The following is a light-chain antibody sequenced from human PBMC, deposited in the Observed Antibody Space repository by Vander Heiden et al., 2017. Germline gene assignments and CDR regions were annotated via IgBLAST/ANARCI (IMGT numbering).Light chain of an antibody. CDR3: QQYNSYSRT. J-gene: IGKJ1*01. V-gene: IGKV1-5*03. Sequence: IQMTQSPSTLSASVGDRVTITCRASQSISSWLAWYQQKPGKAPKLLIYKASSLESGVPSRFSGSGSGTEFTLTISSLQPDDFATYYCQQYNSYSRTFGQGTKVEI. CDR2: KAS. CDR1: QSISSW.